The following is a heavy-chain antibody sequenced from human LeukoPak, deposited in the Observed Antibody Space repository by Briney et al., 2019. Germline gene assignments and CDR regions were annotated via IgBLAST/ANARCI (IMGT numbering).Heavy chain of an antibody. J-gene: IGHJ4*02. CDR1: GYTFTTYG. Sequence: ASVKVSCKASGYTFTTYGISWVRQAPGQGLEWMGWISAYNGNTNYAQKLQGRVTMTTDTSTSTAYMELRSLRSDDTAVYYWARVGGYSGYDSGGYWGQGTLVTVSS. D-gene: IGHD5-12*01. CDR3: ARVGGYSGYDSGGY. CDR2: ISAYNGNT. V-gene: IGHV1-18*01.